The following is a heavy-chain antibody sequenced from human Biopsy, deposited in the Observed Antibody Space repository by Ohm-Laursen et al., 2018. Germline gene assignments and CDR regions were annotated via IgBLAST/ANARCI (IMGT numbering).Heavy chain of an antibody. Sequence: ETLSLTWPVSGGSFTGHYWSWIRQPPGKGLEWIGHISYTGYTSYNASLKSRVTISVDTSRNHFSLRLSSLTAADTAVYYCARGSNDFGGLYFPRWGQGTLLTVSS. V-gene: IGHV4-59*11. CDR1: GGSFTGHY. CDR3: ARGSNDFGGLYFPR. CDR2: ISYTGYT. D-gene: IGHD4-23*01. J-gene: IGHJ4*02.